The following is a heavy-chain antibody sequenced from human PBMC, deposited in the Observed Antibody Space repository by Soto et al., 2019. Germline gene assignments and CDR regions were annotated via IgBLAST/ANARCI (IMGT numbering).Heavy chain of an antibody. CDR3: AKDNERRYFDWLPTNYYMDV. D-gene: IGHD3-9*01. J-gene: IGHJ6*03. CDR1: GFTFSSYA. V-gene: IGHV3-23*01. Sequence: GGSLRLSCAASGFTFSSYAMSWVRQAPGKGLEWVSAISGSGGSTYYADSVKGRFTFTRDNSKNTLYLQMNSLRAEDTAVYYCAKDNERRYFDWLPTNYYMDVWGKGTTVTVSS. CDR2: ISGSGGST.